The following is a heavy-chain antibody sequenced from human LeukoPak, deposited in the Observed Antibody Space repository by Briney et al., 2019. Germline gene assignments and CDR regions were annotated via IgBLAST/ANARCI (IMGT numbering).Heavy chain of an antibody. CDR1: GGSFSGYY. CDR2: INHSGST. V-gene: IGHV4-34*01. D-gene: IGHD3-22*01. J-gene: IGHJ4*02. Sequence: PSETLSLTCAVYGGSFSGYYWSWIRQPPGKGLEWIGEINHSGSTNYNPSLKSRVTISVGTSKNQFSLKLSSVTAADTAVYYCARGTYYYDSSGYSRRPVIDHWGQGTLVTVSS. CDR3: ARGTYYYDSSGYSRRPVIDH.